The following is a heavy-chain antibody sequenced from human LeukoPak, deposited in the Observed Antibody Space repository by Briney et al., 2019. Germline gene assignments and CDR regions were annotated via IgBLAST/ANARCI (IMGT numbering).Heavy chain of an antibody. J-gene: IGHJ4*02. V-gene: IGHV3-23*01. CDR2: ISGSGGST. Sequence: GGSLRLSCAASGFTFSSYAMGWVRQAPGKGLEWVSAISGSGGSTYYADSVKGRFTISRDNSKNTLYLQMNSLRAEDTAVYYCAKDHLEVEDFWSGYYRDYWGQGTLVTVSS. D-gene: IGHD3-3*01. CDR3: AKDHLEVEDFWSGYYRDY. CDR1: GFTFSSYA.